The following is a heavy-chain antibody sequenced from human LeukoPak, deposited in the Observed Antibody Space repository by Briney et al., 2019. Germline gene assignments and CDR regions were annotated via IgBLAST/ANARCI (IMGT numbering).Heavy chain of an antibody. CDR1: VYRFTSYW. CDR3: ARLNYDILTGYYNDYFYS. Sequence: KDGESLNISSKASVYRFTSYWIGWVRPMPGKGLEWVGIFYPIDSDARYSPSFLDQVSISADKSINTAYLQGLSLKASDTSMYYCARLNYDILTGYYNDYFYSWGHGTPVTVSS. V-gene: IGHV5-51*01. D-gene: IGHD3-9*01. J-gene: IGHJ4*01. CDR2: FYPIDSDA.